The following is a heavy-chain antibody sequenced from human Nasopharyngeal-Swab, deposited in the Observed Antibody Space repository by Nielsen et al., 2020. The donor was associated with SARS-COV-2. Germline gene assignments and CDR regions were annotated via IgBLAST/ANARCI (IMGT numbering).Heavy chain of an antibody. Sequence: SETLSLTCAVSGGSISSGGYSWSWIRQPPGKGLEWIGYIYHSGSTYYNPSLKSRVTISVDRSKNQFPLKLSSVTAADTAVYYCARVSRYSSSWQYYYGMDVWGQGTTVTVSS. CDR3: ARVSRYSSSWQYYYGMDV. CDR2: IYHSGST. D-gene: IGHD6-13*01. V-gene: IGHV4-30-2*01. CDR1: GGSISSGGYS. J-gene: IGHJ6*02.